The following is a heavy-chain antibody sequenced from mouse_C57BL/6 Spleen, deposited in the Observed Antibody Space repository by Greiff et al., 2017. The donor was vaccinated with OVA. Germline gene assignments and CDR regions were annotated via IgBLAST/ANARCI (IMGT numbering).Heavy chain of an antibody. CDR3: AGGIGYGNYWYFDV. J-gene: IGHJ1*03. Sequence: VQLQQSGAELVMPGASVKLSCKASGYTFTSYWMHWVKQRPGQGLEWIGEIDPSDSYTNYNQKFKGKSTLTVDKSSSTAYMQLSSLTSEDSAVYYCAGGIGYGNYWYFDVWGTGTTVTVSS. CDR1: GYTFTSYW. D-gene: IGHD2-10*02. CDR2: IDPSDSYT. V-gene: IGHV1-69*01.